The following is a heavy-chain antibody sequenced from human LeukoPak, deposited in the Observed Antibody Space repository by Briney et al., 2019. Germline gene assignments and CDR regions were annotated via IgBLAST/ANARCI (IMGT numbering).Heavy chain of an antibody. CDR2: MNPNSGNT. D-gene: IGHD3-10*01. Sequence: ASVKVSCKASGYTFTSYDINWVRQATGQGLEWMGWMNPNSGNTGYAQKFQGTVTMARNTAITTAYMELRSLRSEHPALYYCARGGSMVRGVIEDYWGQGTLVTVSS. CDR3: ARGGSMVRGVIEDY. CDR1: GYTFTSYD. V-gene: IGHV1-8*01. J-gene: IGHJ4*02.